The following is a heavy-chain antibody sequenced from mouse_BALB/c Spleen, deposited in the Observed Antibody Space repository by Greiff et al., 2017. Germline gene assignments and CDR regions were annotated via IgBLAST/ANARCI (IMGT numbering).Heavy chain of an antibody. V-gene: IGHV1-20*02. J-gene: IGHJ4*01. D-gene: IGHD2-14*01. CDR2: INPYNGDT. Sequence: VQLQQSGPELVKPGASVKISCKASGYSFTGYFMNWVMQSHGKSLEWIGRINPYNGDTFYNQKFKGKATLTVDKSSSTAHMELRSLASEDSAVYYCARGDYRYDGGYAMDYWGQGTSVTVSS. CDR1: GYSFTGYF. CDR3: ARGDYRYDGGYAMDY.